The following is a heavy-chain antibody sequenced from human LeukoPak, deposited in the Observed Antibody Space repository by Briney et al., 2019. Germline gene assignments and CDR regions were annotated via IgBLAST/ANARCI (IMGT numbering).Heavy chain of an antibody. CDR2: ISGSGNPT. V-gene: IGHV3-23*01. CDR3: ARDRSIASDY. D-gene: IGHD6-6*01. CDR1: GFTFTGNA. J-gene: IGHJ4*02. Sequence: GGSLRLSCAASGFTFTGNAMTWVRQAPGKGLEWVSTISGSGNPTYYADSVKGRFTISRDNSKNTLYLQMNSLRAEDTAVYYCARDRSIASDYWGQGTLVTVSS.